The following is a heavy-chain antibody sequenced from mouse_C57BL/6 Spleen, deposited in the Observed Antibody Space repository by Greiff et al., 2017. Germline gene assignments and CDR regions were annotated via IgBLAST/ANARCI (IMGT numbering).Heavy chain of an antibody. CDR1: GFTFSDYG. CDR3: ARRTPYYYGSSYGYAMDY. CDR2: ISSGSSTI. D-gene: IGHD1-1*01. V-gene: IGHV5-17*01. Sequence: EVKLEESGGGLVKPGGSLKLSCAASGFTFSDYGMHWVRQAPEKGLEWVAYISSGSSTIYYADTVKGRFTISRDNAKNTLFLQMTSLRSEDTAMYYCARRTPYYYGSSYGYAMDYWGQGTSVTVSS. J-gene: IGHJ4*01.